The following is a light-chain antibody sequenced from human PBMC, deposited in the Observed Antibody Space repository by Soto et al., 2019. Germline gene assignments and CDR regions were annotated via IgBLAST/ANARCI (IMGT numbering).Light chain of an antibody. V-gene: IGKV2-28*01. J-gene: IGKJ1*01. Sequence: DIVMTQSPLSLPVTPGEPASISCRSSQSLLHSNGYKFLDWYLQKPGQSPQLLIYLGSSRASGVPDRFSGSGSGTDFTLKIRRVEAEDVGVYYCMQALQTPWTFGQGTKVEIK. CDR1: QSLLHSNGYKF. CDR3: MQALQTPWT. CDR2: LGS.